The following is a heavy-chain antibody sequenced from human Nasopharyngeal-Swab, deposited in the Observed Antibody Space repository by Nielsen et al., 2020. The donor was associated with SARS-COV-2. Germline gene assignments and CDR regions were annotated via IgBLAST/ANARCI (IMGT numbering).Heavy chain of an antibody. D-gene: IGHD6-13*01. CDR3: ARDRPAAADSNYYSGMDV. V-gene: IGHV4-59*01. Sequence: SETLSLTCTVSGGSISSYYWSWIRQPPGKGLEWIGYIYYSGSTNYNPSLKSRVTISVDTSKNQFSLKLSSVTAADTAVYYCARDRPAAADSNYYSGMDVWGQGTTVTVSS. CDR1: GGSISSYY. CDR2: IYYSGST. J-gene: IGHJ6*02.